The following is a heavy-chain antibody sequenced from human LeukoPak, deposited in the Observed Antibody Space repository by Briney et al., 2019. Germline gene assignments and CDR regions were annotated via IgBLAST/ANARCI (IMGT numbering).Heavy chain of an antibody. CDR2: ISGSGGST. CDR3: AKQKGRIAAAGTAEY. J-gene: IGHJ4*02. D-gene: IGHD6-13*01. Sequence: GGSLRLSCAASGFTFSSYAMSWVRQAPGKGLEWVSAISGSGGSTYYADSVKGRFTISRDNSKNTLYLQVNSLRAEDTAVYYCAKQKGRIAAAGTAEYWGQGTLVTVSS. V-gene: IGHV3-23*01. CDR1: GFTFSSYA.